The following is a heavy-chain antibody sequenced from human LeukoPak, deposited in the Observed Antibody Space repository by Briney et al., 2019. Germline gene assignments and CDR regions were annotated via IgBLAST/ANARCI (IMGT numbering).Heavy chain of an antibody. V-gene: IGHV3-23*01. Sequence: GGSLRLSCAASGFTFSSYAMSWVRQAPGKGLEWVSAISGSGCSTYYADSVKGRFTISRDNSKNTLYLQMNSLRAEDTAVYYCAKDLGYCSGGSCYVIRYYYYGMDVWGQGTTVTVSS. CDR3: AKDLGYCSGGSCYVIRYYYYGMDV. CDR2: ISGSGCST. J-gene: IGHJ6*02. CDR1: GFTFSSYA. D-gene: IGHD2-15*01.